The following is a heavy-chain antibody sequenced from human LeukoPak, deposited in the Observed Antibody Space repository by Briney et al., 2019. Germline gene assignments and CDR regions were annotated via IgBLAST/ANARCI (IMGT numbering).Heavy chain of an antibody. Sequence: GGSLRLSCVASDFTFSAYAMTWARQAPGKGLEWVSTISGSGDTTYYADSVKGRFTISRDNVKNTLYLQMDSLRAEDAAIYYCAKVPYSDYGSGRPPFMDVWGQGTTVAVSS. CDR2: ISGSGDTT. D-gene: IGHD3-10*01. J-gene: IGHJ6*02. CDR1: DFTFSAYA. V-gene: IGHV3-23*01. CDR3: AKVPYSDYGSGRPPFMDV.